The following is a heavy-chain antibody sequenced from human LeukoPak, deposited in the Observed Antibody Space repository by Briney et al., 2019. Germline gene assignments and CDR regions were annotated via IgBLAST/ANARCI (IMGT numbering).Heavy chain of an antibody. CDR3: ARDSDYYGSGTDLGGYYYYYMDV. CDR1: GGSISSYY. J-gene: IGHJ6*03. V-gene: IGHV4-4*07. Sequence: NPSETLSLTCTVSGGSISSYYWSWIRQPAGKGLEWIGRIYTSGSTNYNPSLKSRVTMSVDTSKNQFSPKLSSVTAADTAVYYCARDSDYYGSGTDLGGYYYYYMDVWGKGTTVTISS. D-gene: IGHD3-10*01. CDR2: IYTSGST.